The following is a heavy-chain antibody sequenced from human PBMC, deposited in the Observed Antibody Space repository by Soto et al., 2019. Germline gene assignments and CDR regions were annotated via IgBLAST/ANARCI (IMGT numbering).Heavy chain of an antibody. CDR2: ISFDGSNK. J-gene: IGHJ6*02. V-gene: IGHV3-30-3*01. CDR3: ANIVVVPAALPLDV. CDR1: GFTFSSYA. D-gene: IGHD2-2*01. Sequence: GGSLRLSCAASGFTFSSYAMHWVRQAPGKGLEWVAVISFDGSNKYYADSVKGRFTISRDNSKNTLYLQMNSLRAEDTAVYYCANIVVVPAALPLDVWGQGTTVTVSS.